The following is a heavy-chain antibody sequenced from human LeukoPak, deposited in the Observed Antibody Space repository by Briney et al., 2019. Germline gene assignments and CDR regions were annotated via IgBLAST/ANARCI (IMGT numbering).Heavy chain of an antibody. CDR1: GGTFSSYA. Sequence: SVKVSCKASGGTFSSYAMSWVRQAPGQGLEWMGGVIPIFGTANYAQKFQGRVTITTDESTSTAYMELSSLRSEDTAVYYCASYYYDSSGYFDYWGQGTLVTVSS. D-gene: IGHD3-22*01. CDR3: ASYYYDSSGYFDY. CDR2: VIPIFGTA. V-gene: IGHV1-69*05. J-gene: IGHJ4*02.